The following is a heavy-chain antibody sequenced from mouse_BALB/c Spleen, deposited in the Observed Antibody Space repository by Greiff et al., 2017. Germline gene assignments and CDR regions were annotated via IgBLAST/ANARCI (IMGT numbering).Heavy chain of an antibody. D-gene: IGHD2-3*01. CDR1: GFTFSSYG. V-gene: IGHV5-6-3*01. Sequence: EVMLVESGGGLVQPGGSLKLSCAASGFTFSSYGMSWVRQTPDKRLELVATINSNGGSTYYPDSVKGRLTISRDNAKNTLYLQMSSLKSEDTDMYYCARVGLLRGGAMEYWGQGTSVTVSS. J-gene: IGHJ4*01. CDR3: ARVGLLRGGAMEY. CDR2: INSNGGST.